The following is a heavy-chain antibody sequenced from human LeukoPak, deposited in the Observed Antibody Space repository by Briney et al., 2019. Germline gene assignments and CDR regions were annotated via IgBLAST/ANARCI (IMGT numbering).Heavy chain of an antibody. J-gene: IGHJ6*02. Sequence: GGSLRLSRAASGFTFSDYYMSWIRQAPGKGLEWVSYISSSGSTIYYADSVKGRFTISRDNAKNSLYLQMNSLRAEDTAVYYCARALAKVVVPAFSDYYYGMDVWGQGTTVTVSS. V-gene: IGHV3-11*01. CDR2: ISSSGSTI. CDR3: ARALAKVVVPAFSDYYYGMDV. CDR1: GFTFSDYY. D-gene: IGHD2-2*01.